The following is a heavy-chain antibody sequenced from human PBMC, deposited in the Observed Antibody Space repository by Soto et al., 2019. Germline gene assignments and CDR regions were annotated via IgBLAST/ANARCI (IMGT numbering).Heavy chain of an antibody. Sequence: SQALSVSWVISGSGVSRNSAAWNWIRQSPSRGLEWLGRTYYRSRWYNDYAVSVRSRITVNADTSKNQFSLHLNSVTPEGTAVYYCAGTSSLQWYYMDVWDKGTTVTVSS. CDR2: TYYRSRWYN. CDR1: GSGVSRNSAA. D-gene: IGHD1-7*01. CDR3: AGTSSLQWYYMDV. J-gene: IGHJ6*03. V-gene: IGHV6-1*01.